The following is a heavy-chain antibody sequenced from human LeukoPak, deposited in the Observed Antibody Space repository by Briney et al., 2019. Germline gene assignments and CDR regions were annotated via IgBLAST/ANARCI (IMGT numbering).Heavy chain of an antibody. Sequence: ASVKVSCKASGYTFANFVTWVRQAPGPGLEWMGWISVYNGNTNYAQNLQGRVTLTTDTSTSTAYMELRSLRSDDTALYYCARTCSSSSCYMVHWGQGTLVTVSS. V-gene: IGHV1-18*01. CDR3: ARTCSSSSCYMVH. D-gene: IGHD2-2*02. CDR2: ISVYNGNT. J-gene: IGHJ4*02. CDR1: GYTFANF.